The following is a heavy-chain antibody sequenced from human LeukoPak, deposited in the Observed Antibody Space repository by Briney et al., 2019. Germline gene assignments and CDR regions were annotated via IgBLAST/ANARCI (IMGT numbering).Heavy chain of an antibody. V-gene: IGHV3-9*03. CDR1: GFTFDDYA. D-gene: IGHD6-6*01. CDR2: ISWNSGSI. J-gene: IGHJ4*02. Sequence: GGSLRLSCAASGFTFDDYAMHWVRQAPGKGLEWVSGISWNSGSIGYADSVKGRFTISRDNAKNSLYLQMNSLRAEDMALYYCAKDRYSSSSYFDYWGQGTLVTVSS. CDR3: AKDRYSSSSYFDY.